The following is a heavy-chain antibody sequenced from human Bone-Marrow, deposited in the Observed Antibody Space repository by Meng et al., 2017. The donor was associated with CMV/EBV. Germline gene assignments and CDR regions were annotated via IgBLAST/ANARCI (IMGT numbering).Heavy chain of an antibody. CDR1: GFTFSSYA. D-gene: IGHD6-19*01. V-gene: IGHV3-23*01. J-gene: IGHJ4*02. CDR3: AKDRGIAVAGTGDY. CDR2: ISGSGGST. Sequence: GGSLRLSCAASGFTFSSYAMSWVRRAPGRGLEWVSAISGSGGSTYYADSVKGRFTISRDNSKNTLYLQMNSLRAEDTAVYYCAKDRGIAVAGTGDYWGQGTLVTVYS.